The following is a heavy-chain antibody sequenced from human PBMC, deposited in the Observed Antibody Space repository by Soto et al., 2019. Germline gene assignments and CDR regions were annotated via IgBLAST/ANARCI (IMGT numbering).Heavy chain of an antibody. CDR2: IYYSGST. Sequence: QVQLQESGPGLVKPSQTLSLTCTVSGGSISSGGYYWSWIRQHPGKGLEWIGYIYYSGSTYYNPSLKSRVTISVDTSKNQFSLKLSSVTAADTAVYYCARDIGIRTAGTEGFDPWGQGTLVTVSS. CDR1: GGSISSGGYY. V-gene: IGHV4-31*03. J-gene: IGHJ5*02. D-gene: IGHD6-19*01. CDR3: ARDIGIRTAGTEGFDP.